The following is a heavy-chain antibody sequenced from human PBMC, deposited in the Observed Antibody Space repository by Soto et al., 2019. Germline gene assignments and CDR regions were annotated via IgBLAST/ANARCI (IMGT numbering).Heavy chain of an antibody. CDR2: ISTYNGDT. Sequence: ASVKVSCKASGYTFSKYGITWVRQAPGQGLEWLGWISTYNGDTNFAQKFQGRITMTRDTSTSTAYMDMRSLTSDDTAVYYCARDPSNTSGYRIWLDTWGKGTLVTVSS. D-gene: IGHD5-12*01. CDR3: ARDPSNTSGYRIWLDT. CDR1: GYTFSKYG. V-gene: IGHV1-18*04. J-gene: IGHJ5*02.